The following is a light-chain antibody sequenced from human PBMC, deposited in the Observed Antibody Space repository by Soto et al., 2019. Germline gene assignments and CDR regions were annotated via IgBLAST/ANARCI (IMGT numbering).Light chain of an antibody. CDR3: AAWDDSLSNVV. V-gene: IGLV1-47*01. Sequence: QAVVTQPPSASGTPGHRVTISCSGSSSNIGSNYVYWYQQLPGTAPKLLIYRNNQRPSGVPDRFSGSKSGTSASLAISGLRSEDEADYYCAAWDDSLSNVVFGGGTKLTVL. J-gene: IGLJ2*01. CDR1: SSNIGSNY. CDR2: RNN.